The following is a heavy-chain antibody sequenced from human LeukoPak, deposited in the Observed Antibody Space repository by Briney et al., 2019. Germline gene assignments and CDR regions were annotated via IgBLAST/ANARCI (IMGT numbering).Heavy chain of an antibody. CDR2: IYYSGST. CDR3: ARAGYYYDSSRPDDAFDI. CDR1: GGSINSYY. D-gene: IGHD3-22*01. J-gene: IGHJ3*02. Sequence: SETLSLTCTVSGGSINSYYWSWIRQPPGKGLEWIGYIYYSGSTNYNPSLKSRVTISVDTSKNQFSLKLSSVTAADTAVYYCARAGYYYDSSRPDDAFDIWGQGTMVTVSS. V-gene: IGHV4-59*01.